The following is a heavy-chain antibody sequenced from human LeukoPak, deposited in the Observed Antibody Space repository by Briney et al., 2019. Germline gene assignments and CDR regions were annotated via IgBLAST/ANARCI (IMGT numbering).Heavy chain of an antibody. J-gene: IGHJ4*02. CDR2: ISYDGSNK. V-gene: IGHV3-30*18. CDR1: GFTFGSYG. D-gene: IGHD6-19*01. CDR3: AKDGGIAVAGTFDY. Sequence: GRSLRLSCAASGFTFGSYGMHWVRQAPGKGLEWVAVISYDGSNKYYADSVKGRFTISRDNSKNTLYLQMNSLRAEDTAVYYCAKDGGIAVAGTFDYWGQGTLVTVSS.